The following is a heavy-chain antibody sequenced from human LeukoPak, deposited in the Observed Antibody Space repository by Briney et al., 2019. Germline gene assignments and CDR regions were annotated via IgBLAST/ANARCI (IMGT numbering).Heavy chain of an antibody. Sequence: GASVKVSCKASGYTFTAYYIHWVRQAPGQGLEWMGWISPNSGGTDYAQKFQGRVTMTRDTSISTTYVELSSLTSDDTAVYYCAIQPWGSGNNWYLDLWGRGTLVTVSS. J-gene: IGHJ2*01. V-gene: IGHV1-2*02. D-gene: IGHD7-27*01. CDR1: GYTFTAYY. CDR3: AIQPWGSGNNWYLDL. CDR2: ISPNSGGT.